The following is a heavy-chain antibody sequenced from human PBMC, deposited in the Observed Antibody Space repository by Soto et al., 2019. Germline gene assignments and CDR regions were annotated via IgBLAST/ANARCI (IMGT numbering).Heavy chain of an antibody. CDR3: ARNLGGRNLLDP. CDR1: GNFD. J-gene: IGHJ5*02. Sequence: GNFDWRWIMQHQGKGLEWIGYIYYSGSTNYNPSLKSRVTISVDTSKNQFSLKLSSVTAADTAVYYCARNLGGRNLLDPWGQRTLVIVTS. V-gene: IGHV4-61*01. CDR2: IYYSGST.